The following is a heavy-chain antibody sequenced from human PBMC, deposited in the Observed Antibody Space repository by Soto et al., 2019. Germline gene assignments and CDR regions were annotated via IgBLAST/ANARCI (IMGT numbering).Heavy chain of an antibody. CDR1: GYTFTNYY. D-gene: IGHD3-16*01. J-gene: IGHJ6*02. CDR2: INAYNGNT. Sequence: ASVKVSCKASGYTFTNYYMHWVRQAPGQGLEWMGWINAYNGNTNYAQNLQGRVTLTTDTSTSTAYMELRSLRSNNTAVYYCAMVDVYVTPSPQDVWGQGTTVTV. CDR3: AMVDVYVTPSPQDV. V-gene: IGHV1-18*04.